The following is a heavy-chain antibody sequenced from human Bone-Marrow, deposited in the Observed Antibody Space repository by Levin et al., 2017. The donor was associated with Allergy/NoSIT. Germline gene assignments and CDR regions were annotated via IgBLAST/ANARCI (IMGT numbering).Heavy chain of an antibody. J-gene: IGHJ1*01. V-gene: IGHV4-34*01. D-gene: IGHD2-21*02. Sequence: SQTLSLPCAVYGGSFSGYYWSWLRQPPGKGLEWIGEINHSGSTNYNPSLKSRVTISVDTSKNQFSLKLSSVTAADTAVYYCARGPRTVPCGGDCLGYFQHWGQGTLVTVSS. CDR2: INHSGST. CDR1: GGSFSGYY. CDR3: ARGPRTVPCGGDCLGYFQH.